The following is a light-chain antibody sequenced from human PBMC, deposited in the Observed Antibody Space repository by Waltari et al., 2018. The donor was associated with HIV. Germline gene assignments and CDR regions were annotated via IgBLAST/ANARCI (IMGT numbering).Light chain of an antibody. V-gene: IGKV4-1*01. CDR3: QQYYSAPRT. Sequence: DIVMTQSPESLAVSLGERASINCKSSQCVLYSLNNKNYVAWYQQKPGQPPKLLIYWTSTRESGVPDRFSGSGSGTDFTLTISSLQAEDVATYYCQQYYSAPRTFGQGTKVEIK. CDR1: QCVLYSLNNKNY. J-gene: IGKJ1*01. CDR2: WTS.